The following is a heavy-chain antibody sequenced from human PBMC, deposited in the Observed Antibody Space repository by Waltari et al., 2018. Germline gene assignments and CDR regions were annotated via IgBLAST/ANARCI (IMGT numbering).Heavy chain of an antibody. J-gene: IGHJ4*02. CDR2: VNPSNGQT. V-gene: IGHV1-18*01. Sequence: QVQLVQSGPEVKSPGASVKVSCKASGFPFINYGISWVGQAPGEGFQWMGWVNPSNGQTDYKQQVQGRLTRTADTSTSTAYMELTSLRSDDTAVYYCSRVGLYTTSWNGRASDHWGQGTRVTVSS. CDR1: GFPFINYG. CDR3: SRVGLYTTSWNGRASDH. D-gene: IGHD1-1*01.